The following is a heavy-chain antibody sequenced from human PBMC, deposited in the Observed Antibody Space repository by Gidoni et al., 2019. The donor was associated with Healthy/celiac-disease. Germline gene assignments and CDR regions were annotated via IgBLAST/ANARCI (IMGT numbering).Heavy chain of an antibody. CDR1: GGSISSYY. CDR3: ARGEAIAAREAYYFDY. V-gene: IGHV4-59*01. CDR2: IYSSGST. D-gene: IGHD6-6*01. Sequence: QVQLQESGPGLVKPSETLSLTRTVSGGSISSYYWSWIRQPPGKGLEWIGYIYSSGSTNYNPALKSRVTISVDTSKNQFSLELSSVTAADTAVYYCARGEAIAAREAYYFDYWGQGTLVTVSS. J-gene: IGHJ4*02.